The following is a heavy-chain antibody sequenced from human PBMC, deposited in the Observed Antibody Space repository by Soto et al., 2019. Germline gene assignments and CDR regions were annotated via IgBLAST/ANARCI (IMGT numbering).Heavy chain of an antibody. CDR2: INQDGSEK. Sequence: PGGSLRLSCAASGFTFSSYWMSWVRQAPGKGLEWVANINQDGSEKYYVDSMKGRFTISRDNAKNSLYLQINSLRAEDTAMYFCARATPYSSSWYQTWGQGTLVTVSS. V-gene: IGHV3-7*03. J-gene: IGHJ5*02. D-gene: IGHD6-13*01. CDR3: ARATPYSSSWYQT. CDR1: GFTFSSYW.